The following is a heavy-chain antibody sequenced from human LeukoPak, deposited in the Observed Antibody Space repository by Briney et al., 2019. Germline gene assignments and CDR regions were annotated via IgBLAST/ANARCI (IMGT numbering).Heavy chain of an antibody. V-gene: IGHV1-8*01. CDR1: GYTFTSYD. D-gene: IGHD3-22*01. Sequence: ASVKVSCKASGYTFTSYDINWVRQATGQGLEWMGWMNPNSGNTGYAQKFQGRVTITAEESTSTAYMEPSNLRSEDTAVYYCARGRPANYYDSSGYSEYNWFDPWGQGTLVTVSS. CDR3: ARGRPANYYDSSGYSEYNWFDP. CDR2: MNPNSGNT. J-gene: IGHJ5*02.